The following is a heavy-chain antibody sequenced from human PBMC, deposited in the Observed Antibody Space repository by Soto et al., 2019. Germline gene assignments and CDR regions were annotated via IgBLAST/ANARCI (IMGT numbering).Heavy chain of an antibody. V-gene: IGHV3-74*01. J-gene: IGHJ4*02. CDR3: ARDQEGKGAVLDY. CDR1: GFTFSNHA. D-gene: IGHD3-10*01. Sequence: EVQLLESGGGLVQPGGSLRLSCAASGFTFSNHAMSWVRQDPGKGLVWVSRINDDGSSTTYADSVKGRFTISRDNAKNTLHLQMNSLRTEDTGVYFCARDQEGKGAVLDYWGQGTLVTVSS. CDR2: INDDGSST.